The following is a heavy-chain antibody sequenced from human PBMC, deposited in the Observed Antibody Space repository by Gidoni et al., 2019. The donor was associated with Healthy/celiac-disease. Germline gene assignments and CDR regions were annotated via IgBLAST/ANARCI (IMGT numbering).Heavy chain of an antibody. CDR3: ASVPYGEKQGDYYYGMDV. D-gene: IGHD4-17*01. V-gene: IGHV1-69*06. J-gene: IGHJ6*02. Sequence: QVQLVQSGAAVKKPGSSVKVSCKASGGTFSSYAISWVRQAPGQGLGWMGGIIPIFGTANYAQKFQGRVTITADKSTSTAYMELSSLRSEDTAVYYCASVPYGEKQGDYYYGMDVWGQGTTVTVSS. CDR1: GGTFSSYA. CDR2: IIPIFGTA.